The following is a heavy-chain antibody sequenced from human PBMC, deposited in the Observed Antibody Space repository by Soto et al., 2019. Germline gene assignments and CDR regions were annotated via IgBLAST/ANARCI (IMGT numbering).Heavy chain of an antibody. D-gene: IGHD6-6*01. J-gene: IGHJ5*02. Sequence: EVQLVESGGGLVQPGRSLRLSCAASGFTFDDYAMHWVRQAPGKGLEWVSSISWNSGSIGYADSVKGRFTISRDNARNYLYLLMNSLRAEDTALYYCAKGTTITAFWNWFDRWGQGTLVTVSS. CDR1: GFTFDDYA. CDR3: AKGTTITAFWNWFDR. CDR2: ISWNSGSI. V-gene: IGHV3-9*01.